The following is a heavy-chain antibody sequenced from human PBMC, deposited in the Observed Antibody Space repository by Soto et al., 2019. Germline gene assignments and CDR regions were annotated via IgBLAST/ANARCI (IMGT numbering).Heavy chain of an antibody. CDR1: GGSISSSSYY. CDR3: ARLYGGNLFDS. D-gene: IGHD4-17*01. V-gene: IGHV4-39*01. J-gene: IGHJ4*02. Sequence: LQLQESGPGLVKPSETLSLTCTVSGGSISSSSYYWGWIRQPPGKGLEWIGSCYYSGSTFYNPSLTGRVTTSVDTSKHPFSLKLSSVTAADTAVYFSARLYGGNLFDSWCQGTLVTVSS. CDR2: CYYSGST.